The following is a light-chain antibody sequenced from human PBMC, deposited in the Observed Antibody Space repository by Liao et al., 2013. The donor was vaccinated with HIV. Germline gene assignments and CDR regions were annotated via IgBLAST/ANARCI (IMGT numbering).Light chain of an antibody. Sequence: SYELTQPPSVSVAPGKTARITCGGNNIGSKSVYWYQQKPGQAPVLVIYYDSGRPSGIPERFSGSNSGNTATLSISRVEAGDEADYFCQVWDRASDSVVFGGGTTLTVV. V-gene: IGLV3-21*01. CDR1: NIGSKS. J-gene: IGLJ2*01. CDR3: QVWDRASDSVV. CDR2: YDS.